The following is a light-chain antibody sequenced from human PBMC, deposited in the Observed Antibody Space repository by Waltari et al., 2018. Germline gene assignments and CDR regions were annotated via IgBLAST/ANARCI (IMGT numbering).Light chain of an antibody. J-gene: IGKJ3*01. Sequence: EIQMTQSPSSVSASVGDSVTITCRAGQDISGALAWYQQKPGQAPNLLIYAVSTLQTGVPPRFSGSGSGTDFTLTIRSLQPEDLGTYYCQQGRAFPPTFGPGTNVEIK. V-gene: IGKV1-12*01. CDR3: QQGRAFPPT. CDR2: AVS. CDR1: QDISGA.